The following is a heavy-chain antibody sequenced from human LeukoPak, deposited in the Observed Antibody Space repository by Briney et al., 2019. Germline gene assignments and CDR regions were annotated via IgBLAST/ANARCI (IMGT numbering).Heavy chain of an antibody. CDR3: AKSRYTSSWYDFDY. CDR2: ISGSGGST. CDR1: GFTFSSYA. J-gene: IGHJ4*02. Sequence: PGGSLRLSCAASGFTFSSYAMSWVRQAPGRGLEWVSGISGSGGSTYNADSVKGRFTISRDNSNNTLYLHVNSLRDEDTAVYYCAKSRYTSSWYDFDYWGQGTLVTVSS. D-gene: IGHD6-13*01. V-gene: IGHV3-23*01.